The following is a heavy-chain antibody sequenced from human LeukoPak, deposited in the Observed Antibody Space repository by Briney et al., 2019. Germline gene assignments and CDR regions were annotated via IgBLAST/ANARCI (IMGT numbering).Heavy chain of an antibody. CDR2: INPSGGST. J-gene: IGHJ6*02. V-gene: IGHV1-46*01. Sequence: GASVTVSCKASGYTFTSYYMHWVRQAPGQGLEWMGIINPSGGSTSYAQKFQGRVTMTRDTSTSTVYMELSSLRSEDTAVYYCARERGVKNGMDVWGQGTTVTVSS. CDR1: GYTFTSYY. CDR3: ARERGVKNGMDV. D-gene: IGHD3-10*01.